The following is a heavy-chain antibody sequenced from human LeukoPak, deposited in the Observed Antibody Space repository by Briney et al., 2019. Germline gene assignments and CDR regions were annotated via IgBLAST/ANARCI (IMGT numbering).Heavy chain of an antibody. CDR2: ISSSSSYI. D-gene: IGHD3-22*01. V-gene: IGHV3-21*01. J-gene: IGHJ4*02. CDR3: AKGVDYYDSSGYYPIYYFDY. CDR1: GFTFSSYS. Sequence: GGSLRLSCAASGFTFSSYSMNWVRQAPGKGLEWVSSISSSSSYIYYADSVKGRFTISRDNAKNSLYLQMNSLRAEDTAVYYCAKGVDYYDSSGYYPIYYFDYWGQGTLVTVSS.